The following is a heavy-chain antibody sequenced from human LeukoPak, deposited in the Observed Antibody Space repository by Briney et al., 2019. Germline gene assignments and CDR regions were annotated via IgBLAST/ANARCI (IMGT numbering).Heavy chain of an antibody. V-gene: IGHV3-23*01. Sequence: GGSLRLSCAASGFTFSSYAMSWVRQAPGKGLEWVSAISGSGGSTYYADSVKGRFTISRDNSKNTLYLQMNSLRAEDTDVYYCARSIAAAGDLGAFDIWGQGTMVTVSS. CDR2: ISGSGGST. CDR1: GFTFSSYA. D-gene: IGHD6-6*01. J-gene: IGHJ3*02. CDR3: ARSIAAAGDLGAFDI.